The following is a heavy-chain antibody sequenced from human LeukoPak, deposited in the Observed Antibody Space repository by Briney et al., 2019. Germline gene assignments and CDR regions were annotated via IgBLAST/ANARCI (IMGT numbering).Heavy chain of an antibody. CDR2: IYYSGST. Sequence: SETLSLTCTVSGGSISSSSYYWGWIRQPPGKGLEWIGSIYYSGSTYYNPSLKSRVTISVDTSKNQFTLKLRSVTAADTGVYYCARFNQGYCSRGSCYPTGDCDYWGQGTLVTVSS. CDR3: ARFNQGYCSRGSCYPTGDCDY. J-gene: IGHJ4*02. D-gene: IGHD2-15*01. CDR1: GGSISSSSYY. V-gene: IGHV4-39*01.